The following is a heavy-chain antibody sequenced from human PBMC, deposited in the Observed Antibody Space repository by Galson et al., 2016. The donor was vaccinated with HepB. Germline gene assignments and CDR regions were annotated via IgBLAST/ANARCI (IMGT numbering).Heavy chain of an antibody. D-gene: IGHD3-10*01. CDR1: GFTFSSYA. J-gene: IGHJ5*02. V-gene: IGHV3-23*01. Sequence: SLRLSCAASGFTFSSYAMNWVRQAPGKGLEWVSAFLNSGASTSYADSVKGRFTISRDNSKNTVYLQMNNLRAEDTAVYYCAKCLWVRGVYPFDPWGQGTLVTVSS. CDR2: FLNSGAST. CDR3: AKCLWVRGVYPFDP.